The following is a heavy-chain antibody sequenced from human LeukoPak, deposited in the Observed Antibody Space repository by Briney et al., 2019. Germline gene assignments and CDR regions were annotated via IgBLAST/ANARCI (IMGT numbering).Heavy chain of an antibody. V-gene: IGHV1-2*02. Sequence: ASVKVSCKASGYTFTGYYMHWVRQAPGQGLEWMGWINPNSGGTNYAQKFQGRVTMTRDTSISTAYMELSRLRSDDTAVYYCARDVRYYDILTGYFFDYWGQGTLVTVSS. CDR2: INPNSGGT. CDR3: ARDVRYYDILTGYFFDY. CDR1: GYTFTGYY. D-gene: IGHD3-9*01. J-gene: IGHJ4*02.